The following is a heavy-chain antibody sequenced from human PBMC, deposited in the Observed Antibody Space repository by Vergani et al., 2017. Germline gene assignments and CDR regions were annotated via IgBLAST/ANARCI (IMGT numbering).Heavy chain of an antibody. V-gene: IGHV3-21*01. CDR2: ISSSSSYI. J-gene: IGHJ4*02. CDR1: GFTFSSYS. CDR3: ARFRGVRGVITTYYFDY. Sequence: EVQLVESGGGLVKPGGSLRLSCAASGFTFSSYSMNWVRQAPGKGLEWVSSISSSSSYIYYANSVKGRFTISRDNAKNSLYLQMNSLRAEDTAVYYCARFRGVRGVITTYYFDYWGQGTLVTV. D-gene: IGHD3-10*01.